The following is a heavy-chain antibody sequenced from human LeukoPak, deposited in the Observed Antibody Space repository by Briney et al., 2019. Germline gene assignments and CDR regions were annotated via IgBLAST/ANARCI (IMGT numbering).Heavy chain of an antibody. J-gene: IGHJ4*02. V-gene: IGHV4-39*02. CDR3: ARDRDGYNIVYFDY. CDR2: IFYSGTT. D-gene: IGHD5-24*01. Sequence: KPSETLSLTCTASGGSISSSTYYWGWIRQPPGKGLEWIGSIFYSGTTYYNPSLKSRVTISVDTSRNQFSLKLSSVTAADTAVYFCARDRDGYNIVYFDYWGQGTLVTVSS. CDR1: GGSISSSTYY.